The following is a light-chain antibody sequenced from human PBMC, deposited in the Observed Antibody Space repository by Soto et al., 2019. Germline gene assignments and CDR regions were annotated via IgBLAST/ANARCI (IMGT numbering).Light chain of an antibody. V-gene: IGLV2-8*01. Sequence: QSVLTQPPSASGSPGQSVTISCTGTSSDVGGYNYVSWYQQHPGKAPKLMIYEVSKRPSGVPDRFSGSKSGNTASLTVSGLQAEDEADYYCSSYAGSNNSYVFGTGTKVTVL. J-gene: IGLJ1*01. CDR3: SSYAGSNNSYV. CDR2: EVS. CDR1: SSDVGGYNY.